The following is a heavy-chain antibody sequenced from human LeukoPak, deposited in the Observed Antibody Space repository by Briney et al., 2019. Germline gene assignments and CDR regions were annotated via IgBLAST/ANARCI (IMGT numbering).Heavy chain of an antibody. Sequence: SETLSLTCAVYGGSFSGYYWSWIRQPPGKGLEWIGEINHSGSTNYNPSLKSRVTISVDTSKNQFSLKLSSVTAADTAVYYCAGHSGYGFYFDYWGQGTLVTVSS. D-gene: IGHD5-12*01. CDR3: AGHSGYGFYFDY. CDR1: GGSFSGYY. V-gene: IGHV4-34*01. CDR2: INHSGST. J-gene: IGHJ4*02.